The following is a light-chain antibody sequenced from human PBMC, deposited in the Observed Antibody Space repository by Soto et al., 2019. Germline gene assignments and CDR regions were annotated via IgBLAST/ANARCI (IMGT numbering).Light chain of an antibody. CDR2: IND. CDR1: SSNIAGNT. V-gene: IGLV1-44*01. Sequence: QSALTQPPSLSGTPGQRVTISCSGSSSNIAGNTVHWYQHLPGTAPKLLIYINDQRPSGVPGRFSASTSGTSASLAISGLQSDYEADYYCATWDDDLNAAVFGGGTQLTVL. J-gene: IGLJ7*01. CDR3: ATWDDDLNAAV.